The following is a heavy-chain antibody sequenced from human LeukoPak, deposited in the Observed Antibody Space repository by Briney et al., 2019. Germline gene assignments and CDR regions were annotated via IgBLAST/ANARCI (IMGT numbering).Heavy chain of an antibody. D-gene: IGHD2-15*01. V-gene: IGHV4-59*08. Sequence: PSETLSLTCTVSGGSISPFYWSWIRQPPGKGLEWIAYIYYSGSTAYNPSLKSRVAISVDTSNNQVSLKLSSVTAADTAVYYCARYGYCSGGSCYWDYWGQGTLVTVSS. CDR2: IYYSGST. CDR1: GGSISPFY. J-gene: IGHJ4*02. CDR3: ARYGYCSGGSCYWDY.